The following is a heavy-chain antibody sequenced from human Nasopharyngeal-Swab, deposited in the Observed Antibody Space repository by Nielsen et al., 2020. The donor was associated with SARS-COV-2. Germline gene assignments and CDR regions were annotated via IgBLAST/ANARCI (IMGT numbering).Heavy chain of an antibody. Sequence: SGPTLVKPTQTLTLTCTFSGFSLSTSGMCVSWIRQPPGKALEWLARIDWDDDKYYSTSLKTRLTISKDTSKNQVVLTMTNMDPVDTATYYCAHSSLLFRGPAFDYWGQGTLVTVSS. V-gene: IGHV2-70*12. J-gene: IGHJ4*02. CDR3: AHSSLLFRGPAFDY. CDR1: GFSLSTSGMC. CDR2: IDWDDDK. D-gene: IGHD2-21*01.